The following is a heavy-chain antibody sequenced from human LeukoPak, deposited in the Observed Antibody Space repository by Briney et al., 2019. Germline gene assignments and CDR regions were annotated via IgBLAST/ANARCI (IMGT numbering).Heavy chain of an antibody. CDR1: GFTFSGSA. J-gene: IGHJ5*02. V-gene: IGHV3-73*01. CDR3: ARDRKLGVIPTNWFDP. D-gene: IGHD3-22*01. CDR2: IRSKTNNYAT. Sequence: GGSLRLSCAASGFTFSGSALHWVRQASGKGLEWIGRIRSKTNNYATTYAASVTGRFTISRDDAENTAYLQMNSLKTEDTAVYYCARDRKLGVIPTNWFDPWGQGTLVTVSS.